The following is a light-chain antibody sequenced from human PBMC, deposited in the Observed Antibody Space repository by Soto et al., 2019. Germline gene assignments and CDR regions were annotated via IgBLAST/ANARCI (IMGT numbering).Light chain of an antibody. CDR2: KAS. Sequence: DIQMTQSPSTLSASVGDRVTITCRASESISSWLAWYQQKPGKAPKLLIFKASSLESGVPSRFSGRGSGTEFTLTISSLQPDDFATYYCQQYSIYPRTFGQGTKVEIK. CDR1: ESISSW. J-gene: IGKJ1*01. CDR3: QQYSIYPRT. V-gene: IGKV1-5*03.